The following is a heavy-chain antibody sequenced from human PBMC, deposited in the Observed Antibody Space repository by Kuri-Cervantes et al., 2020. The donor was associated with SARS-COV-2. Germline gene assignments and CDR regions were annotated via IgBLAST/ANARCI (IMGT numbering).Heavy chain of an antibody. V-gene: IGHV3-23*01. CDR3: AKDRLTVASWGLPDPLYYFDY. J-gene: IGHJ4*02. CDR2: ISGSGGST. CDR1: RFTFNTYA. D-gene: IGHD5-12*01. Sequence: GESLKISCTASRFTFNTYAMSWVRQAPGKGLEWVSAISGSGGSTYYADSVKGRFTISRDNSKNTLYLQMNSLRAEDTAVYYCAKDRLTVASWGLPDPLYYFDYWGQGALVTVSS.